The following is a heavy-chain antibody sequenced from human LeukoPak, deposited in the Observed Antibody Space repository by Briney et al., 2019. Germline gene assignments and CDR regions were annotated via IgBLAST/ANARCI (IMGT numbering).Heavy chain of an antibody. CDR2: ISGSGGST. D-gene: IGHD2-15*01. V-gene: IGHV3-23*01. CDR1: GFTFSSYA. Sequence: GGSLRLSCAASGFTFSSYAMSWVRQAPGKGLEWVSAISGSGGSTYYADSVKGRFTISRDNSKNTLYLQMNSLRAEDTAVYYCAKDGADCSGGSCYPDLQYYFVYWGQGTLVTVSS. CDR3: AKDGADCSGGSCYPDLQYYFVY. J-gene: IGHJ4*02.